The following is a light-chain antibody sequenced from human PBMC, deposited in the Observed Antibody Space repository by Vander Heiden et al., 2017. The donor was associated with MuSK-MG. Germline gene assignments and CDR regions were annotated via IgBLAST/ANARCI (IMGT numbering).Light chain of an antibody. CDR3: QALDSSVV. CDR2: QET. J-gene: IGLJ2*01. V-gene: IGLV3-1*01. Sequence: QRPGHSPVLVIYQETKRPSGIPERFSGSISGNTATLTISETQVMDEDDYYWQALDSSVVFGGGTRLTVL.